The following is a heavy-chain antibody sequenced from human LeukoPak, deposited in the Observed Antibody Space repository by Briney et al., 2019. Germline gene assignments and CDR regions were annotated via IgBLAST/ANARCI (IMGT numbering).Heavy chain of an antibody. V-gene: IGHV1-2*02. CDR2: INPNSGGT. CDR1: GYTFTGYF. Sequence: GASVKVSCKASGYTFTGYFIHWVRQAPGQGLEWMGWINPNSGGTNSAQKFQARVTMTRDTSINTAYMELSRLRSDDTAVYYCARSGTVTTLGGYNWFDPWGQGTLVTVSS. CDR3: ARSGTVTTLGGYNWFDP. D-gene: IGHD4-17*01. J-gene: IGHJ5*02.